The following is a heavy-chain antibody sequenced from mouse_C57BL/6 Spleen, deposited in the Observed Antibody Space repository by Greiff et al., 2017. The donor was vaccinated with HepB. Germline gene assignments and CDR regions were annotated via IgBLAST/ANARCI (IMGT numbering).Heavy chain of an antibody. D-gene: IGHD1-1*01. J-gene: IGHJ2*01. V-gene: IGHV6-3*01. Sequence: EVKLQESGGGLVQPGGSMKLSCVASGFTFSNYWMNWVRQSPEKGLEWVAQIRLKSDNYATHYAESVKGRFTISRDDSKSSVYLQMNNLRAEDTGIYYCTGGSGSSPLFDYWGQGTTLTVSS. CDR1: GFTFSNYW. CDR3: TGGSGSSPLFDY. CDR2: IRLKSDNYAT.